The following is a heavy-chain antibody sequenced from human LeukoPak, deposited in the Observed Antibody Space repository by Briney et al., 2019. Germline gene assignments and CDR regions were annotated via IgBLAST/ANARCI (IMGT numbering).Heavy chain of an antibody. D-gene: IGHD4-11*01. J-gene: IGHJ4*02. CDR2: ISAYNGNT. CDR1: GYTFTSYG. Sequence: ASVKVSCKASGYTFTSYGITWVRQAPGQGLEWMGWISAYNGNTNYAQKFQGRVTMTEDTSTDTAYMELSSLRSEDTAVYYCAATSPYSNSLTFDYWGQGTLVTVSS. CDR3: AATSPYSNSLTFDY. V-gene: IGHV1-18*01.